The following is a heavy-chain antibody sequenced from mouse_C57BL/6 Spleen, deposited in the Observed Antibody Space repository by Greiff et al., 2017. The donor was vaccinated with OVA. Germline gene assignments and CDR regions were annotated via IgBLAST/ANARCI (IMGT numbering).Heavy chain of an antibody. D-gene: IGHD2-4*01. V-gene: IGHV1-18*01. Sequence: VQLQQSGPELVKPGASVKIPCKASGYTFTDYNMDWVKQSHGKSLEWIGDINPNNGGTIYNQKFKGKATLTVDKSSSTAYMERRSLTAEDTAVYYCARRLRRGGLVDYWGQGTTLTVSS. CDR2: INPNNGGT. CDR1: GYTFTDYN. J-gene: IGHJ2*01. CDR3: ARRLRRGGLVDY.